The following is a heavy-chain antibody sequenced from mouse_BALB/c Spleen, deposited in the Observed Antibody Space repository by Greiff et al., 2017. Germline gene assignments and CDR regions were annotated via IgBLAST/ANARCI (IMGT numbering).Heavy chain of an antibody. CDR1: GFTFNTYA. Sequence: EVKLVESGGGLVQPKGSLKLSCAASGFTFNTYAMNWVRQAPGKGLEWVARIRSKSNNYATYYADSVKDRFTISRDDSQSMLYLQMNNLKTEDTAMYYCVRQDGNYAWFAYWGQGTLVTVSA. CDR3: VRQDGNYAWFAY. CDR2: IRSKSNNYAT. D-gene: IGHD2-1*01. J-gene: IGHJ3*01. V-gene: IGHV10-1*02.